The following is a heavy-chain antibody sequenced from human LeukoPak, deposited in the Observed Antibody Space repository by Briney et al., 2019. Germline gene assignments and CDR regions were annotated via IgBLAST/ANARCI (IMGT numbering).Heavy chain of an antibody. CDR2: IYYSGST. J-gene: IGHJ4*02. V-gene: IGHV4-59*08. D-gene: IGHD5-12*01. CDR1: GGSISSYY. CDR3: ARGVWIYSY. Sequence: SETLSLTCTVSGGSISSYYWSWIRQPPGKGLEWIGYIYYSGSTYYNPSLKSRVTVSVDTSKNQFSLKLTSVTAADTAVYYCARGVWIYSYWGQGTLVTVS.